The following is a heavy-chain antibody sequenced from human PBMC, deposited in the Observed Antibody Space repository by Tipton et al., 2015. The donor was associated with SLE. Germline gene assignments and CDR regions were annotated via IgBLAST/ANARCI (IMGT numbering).Heavy chain of an antibody. J-gene: IGHJ4*02. CDR3: ARDGLGHSSGYYEYD. V-gene: IGHV4-61*02. CDR1: GGSISSGSYY. D-gene: IGHD3-22*01. CDR2: IYTSGST. Sequence: TLSLTCTVSGGSISSGSYYWSWIRQPAGKGLEWIGRIYTSGSTNYNPSLKSRVTISVDTSKNQFSLKLSSVTAADTAVYYCARDGLGHSSGYYEYDWGQGTLVTVSS.